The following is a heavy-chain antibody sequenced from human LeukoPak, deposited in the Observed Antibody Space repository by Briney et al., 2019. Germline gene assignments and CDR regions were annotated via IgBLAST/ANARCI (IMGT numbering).Heavy chain of an antibody. CDR3: ARESFLEWLFVA. CDR1: GYTFTGYY. D-gene: IGHD3-3*01. V-gene: IGHV1-2*06. Sequence: ASVKVSCKPSGYTFTGYYMHWVRQAPGQGLEWMGRINPNSGGTNYAQKFQGRVTMTRDTSISTAYMELSRLRSDDTAVYYCARESFLEWLFVAWGQGTLVTVSS. CDR2: INPNSGGT. J-gene: IGHJ4*02.